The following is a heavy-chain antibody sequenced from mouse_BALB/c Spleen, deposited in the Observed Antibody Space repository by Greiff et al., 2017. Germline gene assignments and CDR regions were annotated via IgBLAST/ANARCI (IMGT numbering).Heavy chain of an antibody. CDR3: ARSGYDGYWFAY. V-gene: IGHV3-2*02. D-gene: IGHD2-3*01. Sequence: EVKLMESGPGLVKPSQSLSLTCTVTGYSITSDYAWNWIRQFPGNKLEWMGYISYSGSTSYNPSLKSRISITRDTSKNQFFLQLNSVTTEDTATYYCARSGYDGYWFAYWGQGTLVTVSA. CDR1: GYSITSDYA. CDR2: ISYSGST. J-gene: IGHJ3*01.